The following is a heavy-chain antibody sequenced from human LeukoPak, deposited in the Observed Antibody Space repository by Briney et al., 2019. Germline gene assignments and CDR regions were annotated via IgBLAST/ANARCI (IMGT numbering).Heavy chain of an antibody. D-gene: IGHD3-10*01. CDR1: GGTFSSYA. Sequence: ASVKVSCKASGGTFSSYAINWVRQATGQGLEWMGWMNPNSGNTGYAQKFQGRVTMTRNTSISTAYMELSGLRSEDTAVYYCARGVVLWFGELGAFDIWGQGTMVTVSS. CDR2: MNPNSGNT. J-gene: IGHJ3*02. CDR3: ARGVVLWFGELGAFDI. V-gene: IGHV1-8*02.